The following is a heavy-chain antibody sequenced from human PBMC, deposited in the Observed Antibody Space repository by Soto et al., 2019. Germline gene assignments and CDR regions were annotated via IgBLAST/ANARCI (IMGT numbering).Heavy chain of an antibody. CDR1: GGSTDSYY. CDR2: IYYTGNT. J-gene: IGHJ4*02. Sequence: PSETLSLTCTVSGGSTDSYYLRWIRQPPGKGLEWIGYIYYTGNTKSNPSLQSRVTISVDTSKNQFSLKLSSVTAADTAVYYCARRLAVRATTYIDYWCLGAVLTVSS. V-gene: IGHV4-59*08. D-gene: IGHD6-6*01. CDR3: ARRLAVRATTYIDY.